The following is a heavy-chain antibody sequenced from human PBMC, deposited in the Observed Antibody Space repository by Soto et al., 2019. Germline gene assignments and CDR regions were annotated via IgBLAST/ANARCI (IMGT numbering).Heavy chain of an antibody. CDR1: GFIFSNYW. J-gene: IGHJ6*02. V-gene: IGHV3-7*01. Sequence: AGGSLRLSCVASGFIFSNYWMSWVRQAPGKGLEWVANVKQDGSEKYYVDSVKGRFTISRDNAKNSLYPQMNSLRAEDTAVYYCARDSDYGEDYYYGLDVWGQGSTVTVSS. CDR2: VKQDGSEK. D-gene: IGHD4-17*01. CDR3: ARDSDYGEDYYYGLDV.